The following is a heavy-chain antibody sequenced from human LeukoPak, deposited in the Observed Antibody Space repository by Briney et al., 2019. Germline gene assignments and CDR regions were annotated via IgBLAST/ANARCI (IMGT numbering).Heavy chain of an antibody. Sequence: GGSLRLSCAASGFTFSSYAMSWVRQAPGKGLEWVSAISGSGGGTYYADSVKGRFTISRDNSKNTLYLQMNSLRAEDTAVYCCAKDERYGSGTNWFDPWGQGTQVTVSS. V-gene: IGHV3-23*01. CDR1: GFTFSSYA. CDR3: AKDERYGSGTNWFDP. J-gene: IGHJ5*02. CDR2: ISGSGGGT. D-gene: IGHD3-10*01.